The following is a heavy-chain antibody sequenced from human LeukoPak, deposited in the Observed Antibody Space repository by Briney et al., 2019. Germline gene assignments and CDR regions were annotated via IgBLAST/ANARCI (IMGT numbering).Heavy chain of an antibody. Sequence: GGSLRLSCVASKFTFSSYALTWVRQAPGKGLEWVSAISGSGGSTYYADSVKGRFTISRDNSKNTLYLQMNSLRAEDTAVYYCAKTGDLMIVVVENLYYFDYWGQGTLVTVSS. CDR1: KFTFSSYA. CDR3: AKTGDLMIVVVENLYYFDY. V-gene: IGHV3-23*01. D-gene: IGHD3-22*01. CDR2: ISGSGGST. J-gene: IGHJ4*02.